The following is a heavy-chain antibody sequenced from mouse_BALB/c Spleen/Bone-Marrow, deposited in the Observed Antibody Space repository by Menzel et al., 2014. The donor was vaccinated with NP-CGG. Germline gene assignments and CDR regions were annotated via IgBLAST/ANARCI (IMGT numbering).Heavy chain of an antibody. CDR2: INPYNDGT. CDR1: EYTFTSYV. CDR3: AREDGYYGMDY. V-gene: IGHV1-14*01. J-gene: IGHJ4*01. Sequence: VQLVESGPELVKPGASVKMSCKASEYTFTSYVLHWVRQKPGQGLEWIGYINPYNDGTKSNEKFKGKATLTSDKSSSTAYMELSSLTSEDSAVYYCAREDGYYGMDYWGQGTSVTVSS. D-gene: IGHD2-3*01.